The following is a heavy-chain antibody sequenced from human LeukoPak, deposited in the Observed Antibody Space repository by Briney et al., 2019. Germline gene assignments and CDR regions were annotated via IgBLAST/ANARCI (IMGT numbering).Heavy chain of an antibody. CDR1: GFTFSSYA. D-gene: IGHD3-22*01. J-gene: IGHJ4*02. CDR2: ISGSGGST. V-gene: IGHV3-23*01. Sequence: GGSLRLSCAASGFTFSSYAMSWVRQAPGKGLEWVSAISGSGGSTYHADSVKGRFTISRDNSKNTLYLQMNSLRAEDTAVYYCAKEIRRITMIVVGSTYFDYWGQGTLVTASS. CDR3: AKEIRRITMIVVGSTYFDY.